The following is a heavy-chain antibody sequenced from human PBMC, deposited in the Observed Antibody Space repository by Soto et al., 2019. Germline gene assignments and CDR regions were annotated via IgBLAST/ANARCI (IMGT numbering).Heavy chain of an antibody. V-gene: IGHV3-21*01. D-gene: IGHD5-18*01. CDR3: ARVGVGYRPPGVYYFDY. Sequence: PGGSLRLSCAASGFAFSSYSMNWVRQAPGKGLEWVSSISSSSSYIYYADSVKGRFTISRDNAKNSLYLQMNSLRAEDTAVYYCARVGVGYRPPGVYYFDYWGQGTLVTVSS. CDR2: ISSSSSYI. CDR1: GFAFSSYS. J-gene: IGHJ4*02.